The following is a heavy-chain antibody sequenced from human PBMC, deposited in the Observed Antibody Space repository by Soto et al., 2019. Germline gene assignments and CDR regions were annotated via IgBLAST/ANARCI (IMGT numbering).Heavy chain of an antibody. CDR2: INSGGTVA. Sequence: EVQLLESGGGLVQPGGSLRLSCAASGFTYESYAMSWVRQAPGKGLEWVSGINSGGTVAHYADSVKGRFAISRDNSKNTLSLEMNSLRADDPGLYYCAISTGGFGGLFVVPSDYWGQGTLVTVS. CDR1: GFTYESYA. D-gene: IGHD3-16*02. V-gene: IGHV3-23*01. J-gene: IGHJ4*02. CDR3: AISTGGFGGLFVVPSDY.